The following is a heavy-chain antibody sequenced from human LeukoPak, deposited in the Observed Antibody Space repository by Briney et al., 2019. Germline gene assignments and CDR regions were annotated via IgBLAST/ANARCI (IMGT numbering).Heavy chain of an antibody. J-gene: IGHJ6*02. CDR2: ISGSGGST. D-gene: IGHD4-23*01. CDR3: AKCRWHDYYYYGMDV. V-gene: IGHV3-23*01. CDR1: GFTFSSYA. Sequence: PGGSLRLSCAASGFTFSSYAMSWVRQAPGKGLEWVSAISGSGGSTYYADSVKGRFTISRDNSKNTLYLQMNSLRAEDTAVYYCAKCRWHDYYYYGMDVWGQGTTVTVSS.